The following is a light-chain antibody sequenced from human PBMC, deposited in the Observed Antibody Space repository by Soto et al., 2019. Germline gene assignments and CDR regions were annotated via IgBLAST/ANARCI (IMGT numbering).Light chain of an antibody. J-gene: IGKJ5*01. Sequence: DIQMTQSPSSLSASVGDSVTITCRASQRISNYLNWYQQKPGKAPKLLIYAASSLQSGVPSRFSGGGSGTEFTLTISSLQPEDFATYYCQQFNSYPITFGQGTRLEIK. CDR2: AAS. CDR1: QRISNY. V-gene: IGKV1-39*01. CDR3: QQFNSYPIT.